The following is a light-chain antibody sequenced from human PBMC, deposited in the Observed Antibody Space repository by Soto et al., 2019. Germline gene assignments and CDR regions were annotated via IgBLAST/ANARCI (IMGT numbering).Light chain of an antibody. CDR2: AAS. CDR1: QSISTY. J-gene: IGKJ1*01. V-gene: IGKV1-39*01. CDR3: QQSNSAPPWT. Sequence: DTQMTQSPSSLSASVGDRVTISCRASQSISTYLNWYQQKPGKAPRLLIYAASSVQTGVPPRFSGSGSGTDFTLTISSLRPEDIATYFCQQSNSAPPWTFGQGTKVEIK.